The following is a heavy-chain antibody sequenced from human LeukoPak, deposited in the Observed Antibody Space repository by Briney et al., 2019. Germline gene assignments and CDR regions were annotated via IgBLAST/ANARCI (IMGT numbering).Heavy chain of an antibody. CDR2: IIPNFGTP. CDR1: GGTFSSYT. CDR3: ATEWELQRANWFDP. D-gene: IGHD1-26*01. J-gene: IGHJ5*02. Sequence: RASVKVSCKASGGTFSSYTISWVRQAPGQGLEWMGGIIPNFGTPNYAQKFQGRVTITADKSTSTAYMELSSLRSEDTAVYYCATEWELQRANWFDPWGQGTLVTVSS. V-gene: IGHV1-69*06.